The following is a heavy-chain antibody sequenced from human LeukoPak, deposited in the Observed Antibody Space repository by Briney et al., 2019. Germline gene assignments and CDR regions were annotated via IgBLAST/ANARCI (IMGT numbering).Heavy chain of an antibody. CDR2: VSGSGDIT. CDR3: AKDQVGVTSGAFDY. V-gene: IGHV3-23*01. J-gene: IGHJ4*02. CDR1: GFTFSSYA. Sequence: PGGSLRLSCAASGFTFSSYAMNWVRQAPGKGLEWVSSVSGSGDITYYADSVKGRFTISRDNSKNTLYLQMNSLRAEDTAVYYCAKDQVGVTSGAFDYWGQGALVTVSS. D-gene: IGHD1-26*01.